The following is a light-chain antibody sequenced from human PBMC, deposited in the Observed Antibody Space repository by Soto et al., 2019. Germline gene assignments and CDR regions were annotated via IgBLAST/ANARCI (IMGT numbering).Light chain of an antibody. Sequence: QAVVTQPPSMSGAPGQRVTISRTGTSANIGAGYDVHWYQQLPGMAPKLLIYGNNKRPSGVPDRFSGSRSGTSASLAITGLQAGDEADYYCQSYDSTLSGLYVLGTGTKLTVL. CDR2: GNN. CDR1: SANIGAGYD. J-gene: IGLJ1*01. V-gene: IGLV1-40*01. CDR3: QSYDSTLSGLYV.